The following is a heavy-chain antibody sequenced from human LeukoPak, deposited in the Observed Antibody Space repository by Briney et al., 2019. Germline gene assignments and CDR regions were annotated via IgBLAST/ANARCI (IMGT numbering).Heavy chain of an antibody. J-gene: IGHJ2*01. CDR2: IYYSGST. Sequence: SPSETLSLTCTVSRGSISGYYWSWIRQPPGKGLEWIGYIYYSGSTNYNPSLKSRVTIPVDTSKNQFSLKLSSVIAADTAMYYCARHWMTVAPYWYFDLWGRGTLVTVSS. CDR1: RGSISGYY. V-gene: IGHV4-59*08. D-gene: IGHD6-19*01. CDR3: ARHWMTVAPYWYFDL.